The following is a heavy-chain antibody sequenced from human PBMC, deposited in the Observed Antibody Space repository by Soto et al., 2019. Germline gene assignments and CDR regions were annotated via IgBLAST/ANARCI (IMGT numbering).Heavy chain of an antibody. CDR3: VRDVGFDYAN. D-gene: IGHD2-2*01. J-gene: IGHJ4*02. Sequence: EVQLVESGGALVQPGGSLRISCVGSGFNFRAYWMSWVRQAPGKGLEWVATMNEDGSEIYYVGSVKGRFAISRDNDENSFHLQMSFVSAEDTGVYFCVRDVGFDYANWGQGTLVTVSS. CDR2: MNEDGSEI. CDR1: GFNFRAYW. V-gene: IGHV3-7*01.